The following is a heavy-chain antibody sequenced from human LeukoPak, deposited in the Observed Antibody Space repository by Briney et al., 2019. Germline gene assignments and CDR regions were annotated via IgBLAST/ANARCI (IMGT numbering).Heavy chain of an antibody. CDR2: MYYNGNT. Sequence: SETLSLTCTVSGGSISGYYWTWIRQPPGKGLEWIGYMYYNGNTNYNPSLKSRVTISVDTSKNQFSLKLSSVTAADTAVYYCARDVTTYGGTNRSGFDPWGQGTLVTVSS. CDR1: GGSISGYY. D-gene: IGHD1-14*01. CDR3: ARDVTTYGGTNRSGFDP. J-gene: IGHJ5*02. V-gene: IGHV4-59*01.